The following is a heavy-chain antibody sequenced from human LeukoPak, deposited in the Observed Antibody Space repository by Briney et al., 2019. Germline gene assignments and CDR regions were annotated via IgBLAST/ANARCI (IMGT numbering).Heavy chain of an antibody. CDR1: GYSFRSYG. CDR3: ARDCSSTSCYGFMDV. CDR2: ISAYDGNT. V-gene: IGHV1-18*01. J-gene: IGHJ6*03. D-gene: IGHD2-2*01. Sequence: ASVKVSCKASGYSFRSYGISRVRQAPGQGLEWMGWISAYDGNTNYPQKLQGRVTMTTDTSTTTAYMELRSLTSDDTAVYYCARDCSSTSCYGFMDVWGKGTTVTVSS.